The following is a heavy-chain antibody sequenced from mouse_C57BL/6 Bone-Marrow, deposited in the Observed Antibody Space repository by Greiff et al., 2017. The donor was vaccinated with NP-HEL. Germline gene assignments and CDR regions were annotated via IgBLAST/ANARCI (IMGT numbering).Heavy chain of an antibody. D-gene: IGHD1-1*01. CDR3: ARLFITTVVDYFDY. J-gene: IGHJ2*01. CDR2: FDPNSGGT. CDR1: GYTFTSYW. Sequence: VQLQQPGAELVKPGASVKLSCKASGYTFTSYWMHWVKQRPGRGLEWIGRFDPNSGGTQYNEKFKSKATLTVDKPSSTAYMQLSSLTSEDSAVYYCARLFITTVVDYFDYWGQGTTLTVSS. V-gene: IGHV1-72*01.